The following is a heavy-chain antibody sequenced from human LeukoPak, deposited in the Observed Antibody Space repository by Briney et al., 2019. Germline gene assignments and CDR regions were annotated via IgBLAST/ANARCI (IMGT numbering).Heavy chain of an antibody. D-gene: IGHD6-19*01. CDR2: INHSGTT. V-gene: IGHV4-34*01. CDR1: GGSFSGYY. J-gene: IGHJ6*02. Sequence: SETLSLTCAVFGGSFSGYYWSWIRQPPGKGLEWLGEINHSGTTNYNPSLKSRVTISIDTSKNQLSLKLSSVTAADTAVYYCARDIAVAADGILYYYYGMDVWGQGTTVTVSS. CDR3: ARDIAVAADGILYYYYGMDV.